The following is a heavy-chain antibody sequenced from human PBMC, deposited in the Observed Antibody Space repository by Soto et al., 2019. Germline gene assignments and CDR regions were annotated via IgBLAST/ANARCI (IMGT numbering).Heavy chain of an antibody. CDR3: ARSRGRTTGWYPMY. CDR2: ISHNGRT. D-gene: IGHD6-19*01. Sequence: QVQLQQWGAGLLKPSETLSLTCGVYGGSFSGYYWSWIRQPPGKGREWIGEISHNGRTNYNPSLKGRVSISEDTSRSQFSLMLTAGTVGDTAVYFGARSRGRTTGWYPMYWGQGTQVAVSS. CDR1: GGSFSGYY. V-gene: IGHV4-34*01. J-gene: IGHJ4*02.